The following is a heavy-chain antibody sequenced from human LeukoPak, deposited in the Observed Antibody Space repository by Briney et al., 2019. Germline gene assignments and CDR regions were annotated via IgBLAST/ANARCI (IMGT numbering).Heavy chain of an antibody. CDR3: ARVGGRRAAAARFLNWFDP. CDR2: ISAYNGNT. CDR1: GYTFTSYG. Sequence: GASVKVSCKASGYTFTSYGISWVRQAPGQGLEWMGWISAYNGNTNYAQKFQGRVTMTRNTSISTAYMELSSLRSEDTAVYYCARVGGRRAAAARFLNWFDPWGQGTLVTVSS. J-gene: IGHJ5*02. V-gene: IGHV1-18*01. D-gene: IGHD4-23*01.